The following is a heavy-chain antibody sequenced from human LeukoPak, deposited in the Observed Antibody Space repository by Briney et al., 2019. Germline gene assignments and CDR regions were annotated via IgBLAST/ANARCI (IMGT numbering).Heavy chain of an antibody. V-gene: IGHV3-7*01. CDR1: GFTFSSYW. CDR3: ARDRAPFGY. J-gene: IGHJ4*02. CDR2: VNQDGSEK. D-gene: IGHD3-10*01. Sequence: GGSLRLSCVASGFTFSSYWLSWVRQAPGKGLEWVANVNQDGSEKYYVDSVKGRFTISRDNAKNSLYLQLNSLRAEDTAVYYCARDRAPFGYWGQGTLVTVSS.